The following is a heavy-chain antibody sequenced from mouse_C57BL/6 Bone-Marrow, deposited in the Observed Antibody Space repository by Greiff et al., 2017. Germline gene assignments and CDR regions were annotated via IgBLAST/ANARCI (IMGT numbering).Heavy chain of an antibody. CDR3: ARGPGGYFDY. CDR1: GYTFTSYW. V-gene: IGHV1-61*01. J-gene: IGHJ2*01. CDR2: IYPSDSET. Sequence: QVQLKQPGAELVRPGSSVKLSCKASGYTFTSYWMDWVKQRPGQGLEWIGNIYPSDSETHYNQKFKDKATLTVDKSSSTAYMQLSSLTSEDSAVYYCARGPGGYFDYWGQGTTLTVSS.